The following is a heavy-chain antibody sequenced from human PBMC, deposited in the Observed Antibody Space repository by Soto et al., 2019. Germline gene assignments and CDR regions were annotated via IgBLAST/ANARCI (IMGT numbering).Heavy chain of an antibody. Sequence: GGSLRLSCAASGFTFSSYAMSWVRQAPGKGLEWVSAISGSGGSTYYADSVKGRFTISRDNSKNTLYLQMNSLRAEDTAVYYCARNDVLGYCSGGSCYDWSEGLDYWGQGTLVTVSS. J-gene: IGHJ4*02. CDR2: ISGSGGST. D-gene: IGHD2-15*01. CDR3: ARNDVLGYCSGGSCYDWSEGLDY. CDR1: GFTFSSYA. V-gene: IGHV3-23*01.